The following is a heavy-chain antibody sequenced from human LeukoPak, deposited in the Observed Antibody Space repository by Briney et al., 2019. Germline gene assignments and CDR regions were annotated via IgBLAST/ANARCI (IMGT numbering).Heavy chain of an antibody. CDR2: IYTSGGT. CDR3: ARHNDYASLMDV. V-gene: IGHV4-61*02. CDR1: GGSLSSGTFY. J-gene: IGHJ6*02. Sequence: SETLSLTRTVSGGSLSSGTFYWSWIRQPAGKGLEWIGRIYTSGGTHCNPSLKSRVTISVDTSKNQFSLKLSSVTAADTAVYYCARHNDYASLMDVWGQGTTVTVSS. D-gene: IGHD2-2*01.